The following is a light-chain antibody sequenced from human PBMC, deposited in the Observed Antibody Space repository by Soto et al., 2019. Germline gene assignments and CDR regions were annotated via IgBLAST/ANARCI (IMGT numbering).Light chain of an antibody. Sequence: IQMTHSPSSLSASVGDRVTITCRASQDIRNDLAWYQQKPGQAPHLLIFAAFNLQSGVPSRFSGSGSGTEFTLTISSLQPDDFATYYCQQYNSYSPLTFGGGTKVDIK. CDR2: AAF. V-gene: IGKV1-17*01. CDR3: QQYNSYSPLT. CDR1: QDIRND. J-gene: IGKJ4*01.